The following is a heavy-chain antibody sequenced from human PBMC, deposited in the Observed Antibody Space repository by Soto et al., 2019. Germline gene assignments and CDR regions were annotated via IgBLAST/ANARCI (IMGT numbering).Heavy chain of an antibody. D-gene: IGHD2-15*01. V-gene: IGHV4-59*12. CDR2: IYYSGST. CDR1: GGSISSYY. CDR3: ARDRGDARGGSWWGNWFDP. Sequence: PSETLSLTCTVSGGSISSYYWSWIRQPPGKGLEWIGYIYYSGSTNYNPSLKSRVTISVDTSKNQFSLKLSSVTAADTAVYYCARDRGDARGGSWWGNWFDPWGQGTLVTVSS. J-gene: IGHJ5*02.